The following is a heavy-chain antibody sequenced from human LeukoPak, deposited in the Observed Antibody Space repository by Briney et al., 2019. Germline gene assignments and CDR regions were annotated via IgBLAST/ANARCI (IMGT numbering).Heavy chain of an antibody. CDR3: ATAGYDILTV. D-gene: IGHD3-9*01. V-gene: IGHV4-30-4*07. CDR2: IYYSGST. CDR1: GGSISSGGYS. Sequence: SETLSLTCAVSGGSISSGGYSWSWIRQPPGKGLGWIGYIYYSGSTYYNPSLKSRVTISVDTSKNQFSLKLSSVTAADTAVYYCATAGYDILTVWGQGTLVTVSS. J-gene: IGHJ4*02.